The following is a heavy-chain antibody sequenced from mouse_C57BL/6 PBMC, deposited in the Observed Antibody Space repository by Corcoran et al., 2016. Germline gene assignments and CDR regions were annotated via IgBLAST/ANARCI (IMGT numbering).Heavy chain of an antibody. D-gene: IGHD1-1*01. V-gene: IGHV1-81*01. CDR2: IYPRSGNT. Sequence: QVQLQQSGAELARPGASVKLSCKASGYTFTSYGISWVKQRTGQGLEWIGEIYPRSGNTYYNEKFKGKATLTADKSSSTAYMELRSLTSEDSAVYFCARLGTTVGSYFYYWGQCTTLTVSS. CDR1: GYTFTSYG. J-gene: IGHJ2*01. CDR3: ARLGTTVGSYFYY.